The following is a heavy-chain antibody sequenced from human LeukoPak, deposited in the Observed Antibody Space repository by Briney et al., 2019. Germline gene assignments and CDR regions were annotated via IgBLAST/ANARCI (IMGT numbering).Heavy chain of an antibody. Sequence: SSVKVSCKASGGTFSSYAISWVRQAPGQGLEWMGGIIPIFGTANSAQKFQGRVTITADESTSTAYMELSSLRSEDTAVYYCARVELGTGYSSSQPDYWGQGTLVTVSS. CDR3: ARVELGTGYSSSQPDY. D-gene: IGHD6-13*01. CDR1: GGTFSSYA. CDR2: IIPIFGTA. V-gene: IGHV1-69*01. J-gene: IGHJ4*02.